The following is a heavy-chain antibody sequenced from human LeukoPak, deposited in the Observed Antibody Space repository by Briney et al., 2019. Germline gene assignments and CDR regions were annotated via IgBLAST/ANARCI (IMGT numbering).Heavy chain of an antibody. CDR3: ARDRNYYDSTDTGGFDY. V-gene: IGHV3-21*01. J-gene: IGHJ4*02. CDR2: ISSSSSYI. Sequence: GGSLRLSCAASGFTFSSYSMNWVRQAPGKGLEWVSSISSSSSYIYYADSVKGRFTISRDNAKNSLYLQMNSLRAEDTAVYYCARDRNYYDSTDTGGFDYWGQGTLVTVSS. CDR1: GFTFSSYS. D-gene: IGHD3-22*01.